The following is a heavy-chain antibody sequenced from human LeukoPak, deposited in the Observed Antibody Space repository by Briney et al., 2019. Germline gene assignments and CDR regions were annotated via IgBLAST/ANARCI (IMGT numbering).Heavy chain of an antibody. V-gene: IGHV3-21*01. CDR3: ARVHYFYGGNSEVYFDY. J-gene: IGHJ4*02. CDR1: GFTFSSYN. D-gene: IGHD4-23*01. Sequence: NPGGSLRLSCAASGFTFSSYNINWVRQAPGKGLEWVSSISSSSSYIYYADSVKGRFTISRDNAKNSLYLQMNSLRAEDTAVYYCARVHYFYGGNSEVYFDYWGQGTLVTVSS. CDR2: ISSSSSYI.